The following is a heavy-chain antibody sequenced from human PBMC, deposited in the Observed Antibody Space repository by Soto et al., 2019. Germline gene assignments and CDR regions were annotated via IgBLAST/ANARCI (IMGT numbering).Heavy chain of an antibody. Sequence: ASVKVSCKASGGTFSSYAISWVRQAPGQGLEWMGGIIPIFGTANYAQKFQGRVTITADESTSTAYMELSSLRSEDTAVYYCAARVRVGDYYYYGMDVWGQGTTVTVSS. CDR3: AARVRVGDYYYYGMDV. D-gene: IGHD3-10*01. CDR1: GGTFSSYA. J-gene: IGHJ6*02. CDR2: IIPIFGTA. V-gene: IGHV1-69*13.